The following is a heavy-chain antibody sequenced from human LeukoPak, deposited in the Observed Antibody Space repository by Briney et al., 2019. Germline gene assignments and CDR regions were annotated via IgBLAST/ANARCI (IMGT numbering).Heavy chain of an antibody. J-gene: IGHJ4*02. D-gene: IGHD3-22*01. CDR2: IYPGDSDT. CDR1: GYSFSTYW. CDR3: ARRDSSGHYYEIDY. Sequence: GESLKISCKGSGYSFSTYWIAWVRQMPGKGLEWMGIIYPGDSDTRYSPSFQGQVTISADKSISTAYLQWSSLKASDTAMYYCARRDSSGHYYEIDYWGQGTLVTVSS. V-gene: IGHV5-51*01.